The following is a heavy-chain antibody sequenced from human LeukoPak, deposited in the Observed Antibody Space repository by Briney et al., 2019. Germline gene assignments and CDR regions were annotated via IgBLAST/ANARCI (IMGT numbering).Heavy chain of an antibody. Sequence: GRSLRLSCAASGFTFDDYAMHWVRQAPGKGLEWVSGIRKSDGSTYYADSVQGRFTISSDNSKNTVHLQVNSLRPEDTAVYFCAKDDAWIRFASWGQGILVTVSS. CDR3: AKDDAWIRFAS. CDR1: GFTFDDYA. V-gene: IGHV3-23*01. D-gene: IGHD5-12*01. CDR2: IRKSDGST. J-gene: IGHJ5*01.